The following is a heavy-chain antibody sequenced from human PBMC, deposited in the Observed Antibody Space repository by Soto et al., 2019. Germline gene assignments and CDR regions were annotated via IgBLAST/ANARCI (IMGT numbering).Heavy chain of an antibody. CDR2: IRSKGYGGTT. D-gene: IGHD2-2*01. Sequence: GSLRLSCTGSGFTLGDFGMSWFRQAPGKGLEWLSFIRSKGYGGTTESAASVRGRFITSRDDSKSIAYLQMNSLKTEDTAVYYCASLTSWSQEYYYGMDVWGQGTTVTVSS. V-gene: IGHV3-49*03. J-gene: IGHJ6*02. CDR1: GFTLGDFG. CDR3: ASLTSWSQEYYYGMDV.